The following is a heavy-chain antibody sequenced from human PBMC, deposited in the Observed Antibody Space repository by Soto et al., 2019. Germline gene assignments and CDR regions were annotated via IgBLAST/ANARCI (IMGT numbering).Heavy chain of an antibody. CDR1: GYTFSGSA. Sequence: GGSLRLSCAVSGYTFSGSAIHWVRQASGKGLEWLGRIRTKPNSYATAYGASVKGRSTISRSDSKNTAYLQLNSLKIEDTAVYYCTRVNSHIVGSFVWFDSSGQGTLDTISS. D-gene: IGHD5-12*01. CDR3: TRVNSHIVGSFVWFDS. CDR2: IRTKPNSYAT. J-gene: IGHJ5*01. V-gene: IGHV3-73*01.